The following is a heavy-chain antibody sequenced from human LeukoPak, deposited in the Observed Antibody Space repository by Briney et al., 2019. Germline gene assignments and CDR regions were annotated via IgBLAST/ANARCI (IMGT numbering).Heavy chain of an antibody. CDR2: ISGSGNST. V-gene: IGHV3-23*01. CDR1: GFTFSNYA. Sequence: GGSLRLSCAASGFTFSNYAMSWVRQAPGKGLEWVSAISGSGNSTYYADSVKGRFTISRDNSKNTLCLQMNGLRAEDTAVYYCAKAGHYYPYYHGLDVWGQGTTVTVSS. CDR3: AKAGHYYPYYHGLDV. J-gene: IGHJ6*02.